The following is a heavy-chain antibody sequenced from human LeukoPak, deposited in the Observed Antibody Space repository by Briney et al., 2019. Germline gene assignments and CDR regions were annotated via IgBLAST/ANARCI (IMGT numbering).Heavy chain of an antibody. D-gene: IGHD2-2*01. CDR1: GYTFTSYG. J-gene: IGHJ4*02. CDR3: ARVPLIVVVPAALSGDY. CDR2: ISAHNGNT. V-gene: IGHV1-18*04. Sequence: ASVKVSCKASGYTFTSYGISWVRQAPGQGLEWMGWISAHNGNTNYAQKLQGRVTMTTDTSTSTAYMELRSLRSDDTAVYYCARVPLIVVVPAALSGDYWGQGTLVTVSS.